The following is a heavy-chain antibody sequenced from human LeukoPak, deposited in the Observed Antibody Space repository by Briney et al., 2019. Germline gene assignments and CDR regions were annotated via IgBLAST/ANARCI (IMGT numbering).Heavy chain of an antibody. CDR2: IYYSGST. Sequence: SETLSLTCTVSGGSISSSSYYWGWIRQPQGKGLEGIGSIYYSGSTYYNPSLKSRVTISVDTSKNQFSLKLSSVTAADTAVYYCASIAARRGYYFDYWGQGTLVTVSS. V-gene: IGHV4-39*01. J-gene: IGHJ4*02. D-gene: IGHD6-6*01. CDR1: GGSISSSSYY. CDR3: ASIAARRGYYFDY.